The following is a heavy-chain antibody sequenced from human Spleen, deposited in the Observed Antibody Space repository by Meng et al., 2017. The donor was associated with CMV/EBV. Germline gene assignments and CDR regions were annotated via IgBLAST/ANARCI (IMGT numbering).Heavy chain of an antibody. CDR2: IYHSGST. J-gene: IGHJ4*02. Sequence: QVQLQESGPGLAKPSGTLSLTCAVSGCSISSSNLWTWVRQVPGKGLEWIGEIYHSGSTNYNPSLKSRVTISVDKFKNQFSLKLGSVTAADTAVYYCARIERRRILKYCGSDCSTTDYWGQGTLVTVSS. CDR3: ARIERRRILKYCGSDCSTTDY. D-gene: IGHD2-21*02. V-gene: IGHV4-4*02. CDR1: GCSISSSNL.